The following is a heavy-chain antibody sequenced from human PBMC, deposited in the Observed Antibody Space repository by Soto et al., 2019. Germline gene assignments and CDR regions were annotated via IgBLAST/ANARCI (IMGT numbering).Heavy chain of an antibody. V-gene: IGHV3-48*02. J-gene: IGHJ4*02. CDR3: ARDRTVDY. CDR2: IYGSSSTI. Sequence: PGGSLRLSCAGSGFTFSAFSMNWVRQAPGKGLEWISYIYGSSSTIYYADSVKGRFSISRDNAKNSVYLQMNNLRHEDTAVYFCARDRTVDYWGQGTPVTVYS. CDR1: GFTFSAFS.